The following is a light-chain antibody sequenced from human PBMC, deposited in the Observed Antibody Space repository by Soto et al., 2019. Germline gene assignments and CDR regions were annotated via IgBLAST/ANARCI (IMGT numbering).Light chain of an antibody. V-gene: IGLV7-43*01. CDR1: TGAVTSGHY. Sequence: QTVVTQEPSLTVSPGGTVTLTCTSSTGAVTSGHYPNWFQQKPGQAPRALIYRIDNKHSWTPARFSGSLLGGKAALTLSGVQPEDEADYYCLLYFSGRQVFGGGTKVTVL. J-gene: IGLJ2*01. CDR2: RID. CDR3: LLYFSGRQV.